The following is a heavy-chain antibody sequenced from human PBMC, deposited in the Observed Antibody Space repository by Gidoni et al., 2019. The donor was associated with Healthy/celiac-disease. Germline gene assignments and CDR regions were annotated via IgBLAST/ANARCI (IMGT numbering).Heavy chain of an antibody. CDR2: IYYSGST. V-gene: IGHV4-30-4*07. D-gene: IGHD3-22*01. Sequence: QVQLQASGPRLVQPSLTLLLPSASSFGPFSSCGYSWSCVRQPPGKGLEWIGYIYYSGSTYYNPSLKSRVTISVDTSKNQFSLKLSSVTAADTAVYYCARGPTVDGSSGYLDYWGQGTLVTVSS. J-gene: IGHJ4*02. CDR3: ARGPTVDGSSGYLDY. CDR1: FGPFSSCGYS.